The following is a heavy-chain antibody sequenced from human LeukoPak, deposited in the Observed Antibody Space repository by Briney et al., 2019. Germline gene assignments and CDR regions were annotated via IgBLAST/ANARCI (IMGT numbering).Heavy chain of an antibody. V-gene: IGHV3-7*01. D-gene: IGHD3-22*01. CDR3: ATSDDSSGSD. CDR1: GFTYSGYW. J-gene: IGHJ4*02. CDR2: INLDGSVR. Sequence: GGSLRLSCAASGFTYSGYWMSWVRQAPGKGLEWVANINLDGSVRHYVDSARGRFTISRDNAKNSLYLQMNSLRAEDTALYYCATSDDSSGSDWGQGTLVTVSS.